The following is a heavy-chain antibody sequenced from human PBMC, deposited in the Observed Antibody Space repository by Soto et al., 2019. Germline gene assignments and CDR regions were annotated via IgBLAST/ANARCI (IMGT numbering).Heavy chain of an antibody. CDR1: GYTFTSYG. Sequence: QVRLVQSGAEVKKPGDSVRVSCKASGYTFTSYGIGWVRQAPGQGLEWMGWISANNGNTKYAQKVQSRVTMTTDASTSTAYMELRSLRSDDAAVYYCARDGYFDHWGQGTLVTVSS. J-gene: IGHJ4*02. CDR3: ARDGYFDH. CDR2: ISANNGNT. V-gene: IGHV1-18*01.